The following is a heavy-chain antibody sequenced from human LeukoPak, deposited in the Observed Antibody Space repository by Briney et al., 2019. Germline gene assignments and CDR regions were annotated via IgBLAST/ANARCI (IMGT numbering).Heavy chain of an antibody. CDR2: IYPGDSDT. CDR3: ARLIVGSSSTGWFDP. CDR1: GYTFTSYW. Sequence: GESLKISCQNSGYTFTSYWIGWVRQMPGKGLQWMGIIYPGDSDTTYSPSFQGQVTISADKSISTAYLQWSSLKASDTAIYYCARLIVGSSSTGWFDPWGQGTLVTVSS. V-gene: IGHV5-51*03. J-gene: IGHJ5*02. D-gene: IGHD6-6*01.